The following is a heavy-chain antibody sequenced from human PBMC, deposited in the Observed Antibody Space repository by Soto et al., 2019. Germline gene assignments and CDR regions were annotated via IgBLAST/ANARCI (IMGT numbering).Heavy chain of an antibody. J-gene: IGHJ4*02. V-gene: IGHV3-30*01. CDR3: ARDRLRLGELSSIGYFDY. CDR2: ISFDSSNK. D-gene: IGHD3-16*02. CDR1: GFSFSSYT. Sequence: QVQLVESGGGVVQPGRSLRLSCAGSGFSFSSYTMHWVRQAPGKGLEWVALISFDSSNKYYAASVKGRFSISRDNSKNTVFLQMDSLRPDDTALYYCARDRLRLGELSSIGYFDYWGQGTLVTVSS.